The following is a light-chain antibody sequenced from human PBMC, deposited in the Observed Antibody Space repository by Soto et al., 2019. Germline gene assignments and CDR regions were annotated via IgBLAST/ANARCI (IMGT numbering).Light chain of an antibody. CDR3: LQDYNYPWT. Sequence: ILLTQSPSSLSSSVCDSGTIACRASQSISNYLNWYQQKPGKAPKLLIYAASSLQSGVPSRFSGSGSGTDSTLTISSLQPEDFATYYCLQDYNYPWTFGQGTKVDIK. V-gene: IGKV1-6*01. CDR1: QSISNY. J-gene: IGKJ1*01. CDR2: AAS.